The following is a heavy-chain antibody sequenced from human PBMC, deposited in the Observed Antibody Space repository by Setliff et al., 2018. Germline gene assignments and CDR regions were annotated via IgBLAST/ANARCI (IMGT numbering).Heavy chain of an antibody. CDR1: GASISSDAYY. J-gene: IGHJ2*01. V-gene: IGHV4-31*03. CDR3: ARSRTTAVKGGVFAV. D-gene: IGHD1-1*01. Sequence: SETLSLTCIVSGASISSDAYYCSWIRQHPGKGLEWIGYIYYSGSTYYNPYLKSRVTISLDTSKNQFSLELSSVTAADTAVYYCARSRTTAVKGGVFAVWGRGTLVTVSS. CDR2: IYYSGST.